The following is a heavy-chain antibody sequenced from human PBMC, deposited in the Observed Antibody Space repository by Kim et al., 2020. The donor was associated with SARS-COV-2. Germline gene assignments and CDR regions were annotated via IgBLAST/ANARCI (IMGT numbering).Heavy chain of an antibody. CDR3: ALWFGERGGMDV. V-gene: IGHV1-2*02. D-gene: IGHD3-10*01. CDR2: INPNSGGT. CDR1: GYTFTGYY. Sequence: ASVKVSCKASGYTFTGYYMHWVRQAPGQGLEWMGWINPNSGGTNYAQKFQGRVTMTRDTSISTAYMELSRLRSDDTAVYYCALWFGERGGMDVWGQGTTVTVSS. J-gene: IGHJ6*02.